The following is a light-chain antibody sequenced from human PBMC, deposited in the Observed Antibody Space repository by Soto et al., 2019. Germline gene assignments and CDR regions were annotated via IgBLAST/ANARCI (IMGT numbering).Light chain of an antibody. CDR1: SSNIGNSP. CDR2: SNN. Sequence: QSVLIQPPSTSGTPGQRVTISCSGSSSNIGNSPVSWYQQLPGTAPKLLIYSNNQWPSGVPDRFSGSKSGTSASLAISGLQSDDEADYYCAAWDDSLIGVVCGGGTKLTVL. J-gene: IGLJ3*02. V-gene: IGLV1-44*01. CDR3: AAWDDSLIGVV.